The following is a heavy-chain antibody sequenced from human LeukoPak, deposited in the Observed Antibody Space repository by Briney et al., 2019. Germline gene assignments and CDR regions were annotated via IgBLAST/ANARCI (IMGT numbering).Heavy chain of an antibody. CDR1: GFTFSSYS. Sequence: GGSLRLSCAASGFTFSSYSMNWVRQAPGKGLEWVSSISRSSSYIYYADSVKGRFTISRDNAKNSLYLQMNSLRAEDTAVYYCAGDIYDWNYFDYWGQGTLVTVSS. V-gene: IGHV3-21*01. CDR2: ISRSSSYI. D-gene: IGHD3-16*01. CDR3: AGDIYDWNYFDY. J-gene: IGHJ4*02.